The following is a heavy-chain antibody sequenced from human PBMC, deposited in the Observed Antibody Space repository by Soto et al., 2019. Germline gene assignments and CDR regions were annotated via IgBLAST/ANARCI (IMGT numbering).Heavy chain of an antibody. CDR1: GYTFTSYD. CDR2: MNPNSGNT. J-gene: IGHJ6*02. Sequence: QVQLVQSGAEVTKPGASVKVSCKASGYTFTSYDINWVRQATGQGLEWMGWMNPNSGNTGYAQKFQGRVTRTRNTSIRTAYMELSSLRSEATAVYYCASDGVVVQYGMDVWCQVTTVTVSS. V-gene: IGHV1-8*01. D-gene: IGHD2-2*01. CDR3: ASDGVVVQYGMDV.